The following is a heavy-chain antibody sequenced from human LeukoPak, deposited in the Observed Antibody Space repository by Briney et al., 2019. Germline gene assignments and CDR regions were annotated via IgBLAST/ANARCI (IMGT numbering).Heavy chain of an antibody. CDR3: ARINEKKFGASIAVAGTTSDFDY. D-gene: IGHD6-19*01. V-gene: IGHV1-18*01. Sequence: ASGKVSCKASGYTFTSYGISWVRQAPGQGLEWMGWISAYNGNTNYAQKLQGRVTMTTDTSTSTAYMELRSLRSDDTAVYYCARINEKKFGASIAVAGTTSDFDYWGQGTLVTVSS. J-gene: IGHJ4*02. CDR2: ISAYNGNT. CDR1: GYTFTSYG.